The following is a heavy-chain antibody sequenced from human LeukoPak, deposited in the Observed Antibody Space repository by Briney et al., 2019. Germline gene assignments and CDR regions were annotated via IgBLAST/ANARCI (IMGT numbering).Heavy chain of an antibody. CDR2: TIGNTET. V-gene: IGHV3-21*04. Sequence: GGSLRLSCAASGFTFSSYSMNWVRQAPGKGLEWVATIGNTETFYADSVTGRFTISRDNSKNTVNLQMNRLRVEDTAMYYCAKDWIQFNRVFDCFDSWGQGTLVTVSS. D-gene: IGHD5-18*01. CDR1: GFTFSSYS. CDR3: AKDWIQFNRVFDCFDS. J-gene: IGHJ4*02.